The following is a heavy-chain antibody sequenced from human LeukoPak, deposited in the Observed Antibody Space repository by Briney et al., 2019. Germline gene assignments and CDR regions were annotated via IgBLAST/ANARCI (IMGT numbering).Heavy chain of an antibody. D-gene: IGHD5-18*01. J-gene: IGHJ4*02. CDR2: INPNSGGT. V-gene: IGHV1-2*02. CDR3: ARVASIQLWLGYCDY. CDR1: GYTFTGYY. Sequence: GASVKVSCKASGYTFTGYYMHWVRQAPGQGLEWMGWINPNSGGTNYAQKFQGRVTMTRDTSISTAYMELSRLRSDDTAVYYCARVASIQLWLGYCDYWGQGTLVTVSS.